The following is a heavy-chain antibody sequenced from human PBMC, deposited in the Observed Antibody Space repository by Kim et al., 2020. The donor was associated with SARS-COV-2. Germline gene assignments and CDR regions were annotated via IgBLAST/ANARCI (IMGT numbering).Heavy chain of an antibody. CDR1: GFTFSTYW. CDR3: ARDRIYCSGGSCLFKPPDY. D-gene: IGHD2-15*01. CDR2: TKEDESEK. Sequence: GGSLRLSCAASGFTFSTYWMSWVRQAPGKGLEWVANTKEDESEKYYLDSVKGRFTIFRDNAKNSLYLQMNSLRAEDTAVYYCARDRIYCSGGSCLFKPPDYWGQGTLVTVSS. J-gene: IGHJ4*02. V-gene: IGHV3-7*03.